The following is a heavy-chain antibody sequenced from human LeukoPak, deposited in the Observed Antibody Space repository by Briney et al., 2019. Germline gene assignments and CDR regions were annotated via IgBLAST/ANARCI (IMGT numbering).Heavy chain of an antibody. CDR3: ARLDYGSGSNWFHP. J-gene: IGHJ5*01. D-gene: IGHD3-10*01. CDR1: GYTFTSNF. CDR2: MNNIGTIQ. Sequence: GGTLRLSCAASGYTFTSNFRAWVRQAPGKGLMWVSHMNNIGTIQKYADSEKGRFTVSRDNASHTLYLQMNGLRAEDTAVYYCARLDYGSGSNWFHPWGQGTLVTVSS. V-gene: IGHV3-74*01.